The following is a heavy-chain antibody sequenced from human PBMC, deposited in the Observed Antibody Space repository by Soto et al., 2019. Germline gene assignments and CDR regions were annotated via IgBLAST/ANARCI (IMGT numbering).Heavy chain of an antibody. V-gene: IGHV4-31*03. CDR3: SRTKTSSTSFHVDY. CDR1: GGSISSGDYY. Sequence: SETLSLTCTVSGGSISSGDYYWTWIRQHPGKGLEWIGYIYYSGSTKHNPSLKSRITISVDTSKNQFSLKLNSVTAADTAVYYCSRTKTSSTSFHVDYWGQGTQVTVSS. J-gene: IGHJ4*02. CDR2: IYYSGST. D-gene: IGHD2-2*01.